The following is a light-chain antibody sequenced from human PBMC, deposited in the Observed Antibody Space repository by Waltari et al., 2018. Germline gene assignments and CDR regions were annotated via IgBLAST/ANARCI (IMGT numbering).Light chain of an antibody. J-gene: IGLJ2*01. Sequence: YELTQPPSVSVSPGQTAAIPCSGAGLPKQYAFWYQQKSGQAPVLVMYDDNKRPSGIPGRFSGSSAGAVATLTISGAQVEDEADYYCYSKDTDGGSQGKFGGGTKLTVL. V-gene: IGLV3-10*01. CDR2: DDN. CDR3: YSKDTDGGSQGK. CDR1: GLPKQY.